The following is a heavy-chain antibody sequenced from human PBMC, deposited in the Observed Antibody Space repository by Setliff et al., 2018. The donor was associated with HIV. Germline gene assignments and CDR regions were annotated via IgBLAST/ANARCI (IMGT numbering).Heavy chain of an antibody. J-gene: IGHJ4*02. CDR1: GYTFSDYG. CDR3: ATDRTQTGISMVRGRLTDPARYPLDY. V-gene: IGHV1-18*01. D-gene: IGHD3-10*01. CDR2: INVYSGDT. Sequence: ASVKVSCKASGYTFSDYGISWVRQAPGQGLEWLAWINVYSGDTNFAQRFQGRVTMTRDASTGTAYMELRNLRSDDTAVYYCATDRTQTGISMVRGRLTDPARYPLDYWGPGTLVTVSS.